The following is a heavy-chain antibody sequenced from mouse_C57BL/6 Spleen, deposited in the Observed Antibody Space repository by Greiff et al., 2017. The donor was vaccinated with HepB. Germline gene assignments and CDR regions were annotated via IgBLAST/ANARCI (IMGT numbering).Heavy chain of an antibody. CDR3: ARNVFYYYGSSYHVPYWYFDV. CDR2: INPNNGGT. J-gene: IGHJ1*03. V-gene: IGHV1-18*01. D-gene: IGHD1-1*01. CDR1: GYTFTDYN. Sequence: EVQLQQSGPELVKPGASVKIPCKASGYTFTDYNMDWVKQSHGKSLEWIGDINPNNGGTIYNQKFKGKATLTVDKSSSTAYMELRSLTSEDTAVYYCARNVFYYYGSSYHVPYWYFDVWGTGTTVTVSS.